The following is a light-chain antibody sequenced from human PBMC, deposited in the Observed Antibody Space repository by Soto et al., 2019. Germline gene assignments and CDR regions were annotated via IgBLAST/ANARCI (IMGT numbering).Light chain of an antibody. J-gene: IGKJ1*01. CDR2: GAS. CDR3: QQYNNWWT. Sequence: EIVMTQSPVTLSVSPGERATLSCRASQSVSSSLAWYQQKPGQAPRLLIYGASPRATGIPARFSGSGSGTEFTLTISSLQSEDFAVYYCQQYNNWWTFGQGTKVEVK. CDR1: QSVSSS. V-gene: IGKV3-15*01.